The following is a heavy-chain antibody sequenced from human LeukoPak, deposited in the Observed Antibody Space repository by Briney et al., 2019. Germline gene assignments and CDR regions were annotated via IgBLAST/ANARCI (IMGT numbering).Heavy chain of an antibody. CDR1: GGSISSYY. J-gene: IGHJ5*02. Sequence: PSETLSLTCTVSGGSISSYYWGWIRQPPGKGLEWIGSIYYSGSTYYNPSLKSRVTVSVDTSKNQFSLKLSSVTAADTAVYYCARESPRVVARSNWFDPWGQGTLVTVSS. CDR3: ARESPRVVARSNWFDP. V-gene: IGHV4-39*07. CDR2: IYYSGST. D-gene: IGHD2-15*01.